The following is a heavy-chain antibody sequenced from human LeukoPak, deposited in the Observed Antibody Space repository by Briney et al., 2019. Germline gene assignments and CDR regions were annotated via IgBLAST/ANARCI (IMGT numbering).Heavy chain of an antibody. J-gene: IGHJ4*02. Sequence: SETLSLTCTVSGGSISSGSYYWSWIRQPAGKGLEWIGRIYTSGSTNYNPSLKSRVTISVDTSKNQFSLKLSSVTAADTAVYYCARALGAAAGIDYWGQGTLVTVSS. V-gene: IGHV4-61*02. CDR1: GGSISSGSYY. D-gene: IGHD6-13*01. CDR3: ARALGAAAGIDY. CDR2: IYTSGST.